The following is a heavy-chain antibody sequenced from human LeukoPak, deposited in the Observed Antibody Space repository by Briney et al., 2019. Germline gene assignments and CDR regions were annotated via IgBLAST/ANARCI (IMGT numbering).Heavy chain of an antibody. CDR3: ATQVDSTLTRSDI. Sequence: PGGSLRLSCEASGFTFSSYSMNWVRQAPGKGLEWVSSISSSSSYIYYADSVKGRFTISRDNAKNSLYLQMNSLRAEDTAVYYCATQVDSTLTRSDIWGQGTMVTVSS. V-gene: IGHV3-21*01. J-gene: IGHJ3*02. CDR1: GFTFSSYS. CDR2: ISSSSSYI. D-gene: IGHD5-12*01.